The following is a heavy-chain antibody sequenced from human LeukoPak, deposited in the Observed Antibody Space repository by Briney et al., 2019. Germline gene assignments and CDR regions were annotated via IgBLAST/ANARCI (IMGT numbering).Heavy chain of an antibody. D-gene: IGHD5-24*01. CDR1: GYTFTSYG. CDR2: ISAYNGNT. V-gene: IGHV1-18*01. Sequence: ASVKVSCKASGYTFTSYGISWVRQAPGQGLEWMGWISAYNGNTNYAQKLQGRVTMTTDTSTSTAYMELSSLRSEDTAVYYCARDRLEDGYNYYYYYGMDVWGQGTTVTVSS. CDR3: ARDRLEDGYNYYYYYGMDV. J-gene: IGHJ6*02.